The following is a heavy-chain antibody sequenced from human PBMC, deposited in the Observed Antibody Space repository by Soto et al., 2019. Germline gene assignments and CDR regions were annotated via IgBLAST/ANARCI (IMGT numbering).Heavy chain of an antibody. J-gene: IGHJ5*02. D-gene: IGHD3-3*01. CDR1: GYNFNIYG. V-gene: IGHV1-18*01. CDR3: ARDPHEYWTSYWFDP. CDR2: ISAYDGKT. Sequence: ASVKVSCKASGYNFNIYGINWVRQAPGQGLELMGWISAYDGKTTYAVKFQGRVTMTTDASTSTAYMELRSLRSDDTAVYYCARDPHEYWTSYWFDPWGQGTLVTVSS.